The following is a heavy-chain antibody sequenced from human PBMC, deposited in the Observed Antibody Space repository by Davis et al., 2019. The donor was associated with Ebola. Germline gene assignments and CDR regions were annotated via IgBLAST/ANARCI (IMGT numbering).Heavy chain of an antibody. CDR1: GYTLTESS. J-gene: IGHJ4*02. CDR3: ATLAGTTLWYFDY. Sequence: ASMKVSCKISGYTLTESSMHWVRQAPGKGLVWLGGFDPEVGETIYAQIFQGRVTMTEDTSTDTAYMELSSLRSDDQAVYYCATLAGTTLWYFDYWGQGTLVTVSS. V-gene: IGHV1-24*01. CDR2: FDPEVGET. D-gene: IGHD1-7*01.